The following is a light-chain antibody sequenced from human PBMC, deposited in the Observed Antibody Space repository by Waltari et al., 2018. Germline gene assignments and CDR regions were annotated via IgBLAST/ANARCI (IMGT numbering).Light chain of an antibody. V-gene: IGLV2-14*01. CDR2: EVS. CDR1: RSDVGGYKY. Sequence: QSALTQPASVSGSPGQSISIPCTGTRSDVGGYKYLSWYQQHPGKAPKLMIYEVSNRPSGVSNRFSGSKPGNTASLTISGLQAEDEADYYCSSYTSSIYVFGTGTKVTVL. J-gene: IGLJ1*01. CDR3: SSYTSSIYV.